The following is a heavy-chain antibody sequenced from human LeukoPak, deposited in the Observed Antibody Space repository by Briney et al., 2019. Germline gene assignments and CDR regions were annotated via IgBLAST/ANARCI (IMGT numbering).Heavy chain of an antibody. CDR3: ARDRGIAAAGDY. CDR1: GYTFTGYY. D-gene: IGHD6-13*01. Sequence: ASVKVSCKASGYTFTGYYMHWVRQAPGQGLEWIGWINPNSGGTNYAQKFQGRVTMTRDTSISTAYMELSRLRSDDTAVYYCARDRGIAAAGDYWGQGTLVTVSS. CDR2: INPNSGGT. J-gene: IGHJ4*02. V-gene: IGHV1-2*02.